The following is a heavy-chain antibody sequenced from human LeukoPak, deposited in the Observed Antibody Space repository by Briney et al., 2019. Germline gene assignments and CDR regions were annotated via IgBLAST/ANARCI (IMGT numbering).Heavy chain of an antibody. CDR3: ARGSSTIGSYYGMDV. J-gene: IGHJ6*02. CDR1: GFTFSSYA. D-gene: IGHD2-8*01. V-gene: IGHV3-30-3*01. CDR2: ISYDGSNK. Sequence: GRSLRLSCVASGFTFSSYAMHWVRQAPGKGLEWVAVISYDGSNKYYADSVKGRFTISRDNSKNTLYLQMNSLRAEDTAVYYCARGSSTIGSYYGMDVWGQGTTVTVSS.